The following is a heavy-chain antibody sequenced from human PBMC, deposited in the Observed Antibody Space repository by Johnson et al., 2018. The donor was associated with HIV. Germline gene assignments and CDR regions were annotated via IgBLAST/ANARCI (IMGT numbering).Heavy chain of an antibody. CDR1: GFTFSSYA. CDR3: ARRGYSSSGGAFDI. CDR2: ISYDGINK. J-gene: IGHJ3*02. V-gene: IGHV3-30-3*01. Sequence: VQLVESGGGVVQPGRSLRLSCAASGFTFSSYAMHWVRQAPGKGLAWVAVISYDGINKYYADSVTGRFTISRDNSKTTLYLQMNSLRAEDPAVYYCARRGYSSSGGAFDIWGQGTMVTVSS. D-gene: IGHD6-6*01.